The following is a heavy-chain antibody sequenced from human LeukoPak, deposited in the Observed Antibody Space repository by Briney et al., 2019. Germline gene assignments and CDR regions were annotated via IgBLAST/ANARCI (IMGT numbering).Heavy chain of an antibody. Sequence: ASVKVSCKASGYTFTRYYMHWVRQAPGQGPEWVGVINPSGDTTTYAQKFQDRVTMTRDTSTSTVYMELSNLRSEDTAVYYCARPRMESLSRMPYDYWGQGTAVTVSS. J-gene: IGHJ4*02. CDR3: ARPRMESLSRMPYDY. CDR2: INPSGDTT. CDR1: GYTFTRYY. V-gene: IGHV1-46*01. D-gene: IGHD3-3*01.